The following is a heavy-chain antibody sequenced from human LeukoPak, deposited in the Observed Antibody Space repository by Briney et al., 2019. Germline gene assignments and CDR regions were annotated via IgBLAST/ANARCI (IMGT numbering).Heavy chain of an antibody. Sequence: SETLSLTCTVSGGSISNYYWSWIRQPAGKGLEWIGRIYISGSTNYNPSLKSRVTMSVDTSKNQFSQKLSSMTAADTAVYYCARSHFWSGYEDYYFDYWGQGILVTVSS. CDR1: GGSISNYY. D-gene: IGHD3-3*02. CDR2: IYISGST. J-gene: IGHJ4*02. V-gene: IGHV4-4*07. CDR3: ARSHFWSGYEDYYFDY.